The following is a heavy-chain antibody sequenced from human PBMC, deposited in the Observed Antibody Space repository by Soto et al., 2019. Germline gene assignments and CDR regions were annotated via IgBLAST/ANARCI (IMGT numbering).Heavy chain of an antibody. CDR1: GYTFSNYG. V-gene: IGHV1-18*01. CDR3: ARSLGSGTGFDY. D-gene: IGHD3-10*01. J-gene: IGHJ4*02. Sequence: QIQLVQSAAEVLKPGASVKVSCKASGYTFSNYGISWVRQAPGQGLEWTAWISGYNGDTKTSQSLQGRVTVTTDTSTSTAYMELRSLRSDDTDIYYCARSLGSGTGFDYWGQGTLVTVSS. CDR2: ISGYNGDT.